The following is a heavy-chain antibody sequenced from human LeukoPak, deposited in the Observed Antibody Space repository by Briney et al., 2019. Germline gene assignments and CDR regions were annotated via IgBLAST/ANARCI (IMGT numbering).Heavy chain of an antibody. CDR3: ARGVFTSSLAAAAGY. Sequence: PSETLSLTCTVSGGSISSYYWSWIRQPAGKGLEWIGRIYTSGSTNYNPSLKSRVTISVDTSKNQFSLKLSSVTAADTAVYYCARGVFTSSLAAAAGYWGQGTLVTVSS. CDR1: GGSISSYY. V-gene: IGHV4-4*07. CDR2: IYTSGST. D-gene: IGHD6-13*01. J-gene: IGHJ4*02.